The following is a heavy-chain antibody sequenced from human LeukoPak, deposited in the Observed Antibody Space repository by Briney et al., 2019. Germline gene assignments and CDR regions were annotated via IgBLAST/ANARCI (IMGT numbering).Heavy chain of an antibody. CDR1: GGSISSYY. Sequence: SSETLSLTCTVSGGSISSYYWSWIRQPPGKGLEWIGYIYHSGSTNYNPSLKSRVTISADTSKNQFSLKVSSVTAADTAMYYCARVGSPYYFDYWGQGTLVTVSS. CDR3: ARVGSPYYFDY. CDR2: IYHSGST. V-gene: IGHV4-59*01. D-gene: IGHD6-13*01. J-gene: IGHJ4*02.